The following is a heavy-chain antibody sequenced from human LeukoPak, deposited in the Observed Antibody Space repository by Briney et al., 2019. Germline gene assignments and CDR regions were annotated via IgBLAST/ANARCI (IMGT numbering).Heavy chain of an antibody. CDR1: GFPFSSYG. D-gene: IGHD4-17*01. Sequence: GRSLRLSCAVSGFPFSSYGMHWVRQAPGKGLEWLTIIWNDGSKKYYADSVKGRFTISGDNSKSTLFLQMDSLRFEDTAVYFCARAGGRTVLDAFDIWGQGTMVIVSS. J-gene: IGHJ3*02. CDR2: IWNDGSKK. V-gene: IGHV3-33*01. CDR3: ARAGGRTVLDAFDI.